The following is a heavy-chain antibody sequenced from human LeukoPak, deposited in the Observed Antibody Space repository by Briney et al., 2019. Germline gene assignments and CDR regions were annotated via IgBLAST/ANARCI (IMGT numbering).Heavy chain of an antibody. CDR2: MFYSEST. CDR3: ARLVITRDYFDY. Sequence: SETLSLTCSVSGASVSDGNYYWSWIRQPPGKGLEWVGYMFYSESTKYNPSLKSRVTISVDKSKNQFSLHMSSVTAADTAVYYCARLVITRDYFDYWGQGTLVTVSS. J-gene: IGHJ4*02. D-gene: IGHD3-22*01. V-gene: IGHV4-61*01. CDR1: GASVSDGNYY.